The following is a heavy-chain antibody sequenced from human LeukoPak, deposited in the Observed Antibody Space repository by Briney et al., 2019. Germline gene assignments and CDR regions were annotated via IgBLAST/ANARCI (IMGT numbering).Heavy chain of an antibody. CDR3: TAASGSYWYFGL. CDR2: IYYSGST. V-gene: IGHV4-59*08. D-gene: IGHD6-13*01. Sequence: PSETLSLTCTVSGGSISSYYWSWIRQPPGKGLEWIGFIYYSGSTNYNPSLKSRLTISVDTSKSQFSLRLSSVTAADTAVYYCTAASGSYWYFGLWGRGTLVTVSS. J-gene: IGHJ2*01. CDR1: GGSISSYY.